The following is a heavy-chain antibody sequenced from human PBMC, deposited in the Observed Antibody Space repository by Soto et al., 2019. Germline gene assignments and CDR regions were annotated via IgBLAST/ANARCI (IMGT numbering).Heavy chain of an antibody. V-gene: IGHV4-34*01. D-gene: IGHD3-3*01. CDR1: GGSFSGYY. CDR3: ARDRGLYYDFWSGYRTHYFDY. Sequence: PSETLSLTCAVHGGSFSGYYWDWIRQPPGKGLEWIGEVNHGGTSNYNPSLKSRVTISVDTSKNQFSLKLSSVTAADTAVYYCARDRGLYYDFWSGYRTHYFDYWGQGTLVPVSS. J-gene: IGHJ4*02. CDR2: VNHGGTS.